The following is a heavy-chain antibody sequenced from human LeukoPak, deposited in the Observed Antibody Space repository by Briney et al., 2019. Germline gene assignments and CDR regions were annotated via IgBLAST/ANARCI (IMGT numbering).Heavy chain of an antibody. CDR3: ASPYYDFWSGYYF. J-gene: IGHJ1*01. CDR2: IYYSGST. Sequence: SETLSLTCTVSGGSISSYYWSWIRQPPGKGLEWIGYIYYSGSTYYNPSLKSRVTISVDTSKNQFSLKLSSVTAADTAVYYCASPYYDFWSGYYFWGQGTLVTVSS. V-gene: IGHV4-59*08. D-gene: IGHD3-3*01. CDR1: GGSISSYY.